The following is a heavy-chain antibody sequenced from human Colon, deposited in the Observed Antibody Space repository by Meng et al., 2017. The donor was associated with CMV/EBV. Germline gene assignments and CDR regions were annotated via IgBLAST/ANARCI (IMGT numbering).Heavy chain of an antibody. CDR1: GFTFSSYA. D-gene: IGHD2-21*01. CDR3: AKSYPHGLFIYDY. J-gene: IGHJ4*02. V-gene: IGHV3-23*01. CDR2: ISGSGGST. Sequence: GESLKISCAASGFTFSSYAMSWVRQAPGKGLEWVSAISGSGGSTYYADSVKGRFTISRDNSKNTLYLQMNSLRAEDTAVYYCAKSYPHGLFIYDYWGQGTLVTVSS.